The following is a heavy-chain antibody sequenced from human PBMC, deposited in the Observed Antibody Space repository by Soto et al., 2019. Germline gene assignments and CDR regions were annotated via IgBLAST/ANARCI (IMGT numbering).Heavy chain of an antibody. J-gene: IGHJ6*02. Sequence: EMQLLESGGGLVQPGGSLRLSCTASGFTFSNYAMTWVRQAPGKGLNWVSTINNVAYIYDADSVNVSCTISRAAARDTLQMKTNAQRVEDTALYYWARRGDRSDRYNSGMDVSGQGTTVIV. D-gene: IGHD3-16*01. CDR3: ARRGDRSDRYNSGMDV. V-gene: IGHV3-23*01. CDR1: GFTFSNYA. CDR2: INNVAYI.